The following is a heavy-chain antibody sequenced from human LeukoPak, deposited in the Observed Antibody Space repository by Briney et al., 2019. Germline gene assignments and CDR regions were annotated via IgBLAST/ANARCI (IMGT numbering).Heavy chain of an antibody. D-gene: IGHD3-22*01. CDR3: ARVGDSSGYYYSNYYYYYYMDV. Sequence: SVKVSCKASGYTFTGYYMHWVRQAPGQGLEWMGGIIPIFGTANYAQKFQGRVTITADKSTSTAYMELSSLRSEDTAVYYCARVGDSSGYYYSNYYYYYYMDVWGKGPTVTVSS. J-gene: IGHJ6*03. CDR1: GYTFTGYY. V-gene: IGHV1-69*06. CDR2: IIPIFGTA.